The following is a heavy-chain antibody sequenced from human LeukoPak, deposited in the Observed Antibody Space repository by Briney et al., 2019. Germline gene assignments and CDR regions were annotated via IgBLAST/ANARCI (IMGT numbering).Heavy chain of an antibody. Sequence: PSETLSLTCTVSGGSISSYYWSWIRQPPGKGLEWIGYIYYSGSTNYNPSLKSRVTISVDTSKNQFSLKLSSVTAADTAVHYCARSGYSYVIDAFDIWGQGTMVTVSS. CDR3: ARSGYSYVIDAFDI. CDR1: GGSISSYY. D-gene: IGHD5-18*01. J-gene: IGHJ3*02. CDR2: IYYSGST. V-gene: IGHV4-59*01.